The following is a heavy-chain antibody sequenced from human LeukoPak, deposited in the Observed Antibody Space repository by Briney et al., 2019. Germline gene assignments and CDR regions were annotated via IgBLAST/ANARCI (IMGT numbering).Heavy chain of an antibody. CDR2: ISGSSTYI. D-gene: IGHD4-17*01. CDR3: ARDRFGDYNFDY. CDR1: GSIFSTYS. Sequence: GGSLRLSCAASGSIFSTYSMNWVRQAPGKGLEWVSSISGSSTYIYYADSVKGRFTISRDNAKNSLYLQMNSLRAEDTAVYYCARDRFGDYNFDYWGQGTLVTVSS. V-gene: IGHV3-21*01. J-gene: IGHJ4*02.